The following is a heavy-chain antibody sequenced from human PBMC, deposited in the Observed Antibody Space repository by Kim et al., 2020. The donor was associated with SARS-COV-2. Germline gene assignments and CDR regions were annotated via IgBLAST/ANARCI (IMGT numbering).Heavy chain of an antibody. CDR1: GGSISSGGYY. D-gene: IGHD2-21*02. J-gene: IGHJ6*02. V-gene: IGHV4-31*03. CDR2: IYYSGST. Sequence: SETLSLTCTVSGGSISSGGYYWSWIRQHPGKGLEWIGYIYYSGSTHYNPSLKSRVTISVDTSKNQFSLKLSSVTAADTAVYYCARDIWGDRDYYGMDVWGQGTTVTISS. CDR3: ARDIWGDRDYYGMDV.